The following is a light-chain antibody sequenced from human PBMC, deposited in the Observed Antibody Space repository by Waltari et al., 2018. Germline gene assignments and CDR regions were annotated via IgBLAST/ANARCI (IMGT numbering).Light chain of an antibody. CDR3: QAWDNSLV. V-gene: IGLV3-1*01. Sequence: SYELTQSPSVSVSPGQTASITCSGDKLGEKHVSWYQLRPVRSPLLFIFNDNKRPSGIPERFSGSNSGNTATLTISGTQSMDEADYYCQAWDNSLVFGGGTKLTVL. J-gene: IGLJ2*01. CDR1: KLGEKH. CDR2: NDN.